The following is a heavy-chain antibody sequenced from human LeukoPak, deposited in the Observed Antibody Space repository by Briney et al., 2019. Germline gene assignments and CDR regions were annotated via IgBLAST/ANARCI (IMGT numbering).Heavy chain of an antibody. CDR2: LDDSGNT. J-gene: IGHJ5*02. D-gene: IGHD2-15*01. CDR3: ARRLRIGAAEWFDP. Sequence: SETLSLTCSVSSGSVGSNYYSWAWIRQAPGKGLEWVGGLDDSGNTYYNPSLKSRLTMSVDTSKNHFSLNLKSVAAADTSVYYCARRLRIGAAEWFDPWGQGIMVTVSS. CDR1: SGSVGSNYYS. V-gene: IGHV4-39*02.